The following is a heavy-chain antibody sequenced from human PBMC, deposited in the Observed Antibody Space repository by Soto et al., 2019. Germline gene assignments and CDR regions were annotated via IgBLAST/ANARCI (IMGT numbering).Heavy chain of an antibody. D-gene: IGHD3-9*01. Sequence: GGSLRLSCAASGFTFSTYAMSWVRQAPGKGLEWVSGIRGSGGSTYYADSVKGQFTISRDNSKNTLYLQMNNLRAEDTAVYYCAKGLRYFEWLSLNDAFDIWGQGTMVTVSS. CDR1: GFTFSTYA. CDR2: IRGSGGST. J-gene: IGHJ3*02. CDR3: AKGLRYFEWLSLNDAFDI. V-gene: IGHV3-23*01.